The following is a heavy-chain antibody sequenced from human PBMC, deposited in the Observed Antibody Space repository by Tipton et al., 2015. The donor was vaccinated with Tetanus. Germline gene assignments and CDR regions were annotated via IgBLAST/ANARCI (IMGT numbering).Heavy chain of an antibody. CDR2: TYYRSKWYN. Sequence: GLVKPSQTLSLTCAISGDSVSSNSAAWNWIRQSPSRGLEWLGRTYYRSKWYNDYAVSVKSRITINPDTSKNQFTLQLNSVTPEDTALYYCSRDRHQLVRDGGYAFYIWGQGTMFTVSS. D-gene: IGHD6-13*01. CDR1: GDSVSSNSAA. J-gene: IGHJ3*02. V-gene: IGHV6-1*01. CDR3: SRDRHQLVRDGGYAFYI.